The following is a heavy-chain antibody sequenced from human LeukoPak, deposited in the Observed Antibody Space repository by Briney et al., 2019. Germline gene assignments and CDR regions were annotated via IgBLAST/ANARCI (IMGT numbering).Heavy chain of an antibody. CDR1: GFTVSSNY. V-gene: IGHV3-53*01. CDR3: ARGEFDCSSTSCFYYFDY. J-gene: IGHJ4*02. Sequence: GGSLRLSCAASGFTVSSNYMSWVRQAPGKGLEWVSVIYNGGSTYYADSVKGRFTISRDNTKNTLYLQMNSLRAEDTAVYYCARGEFDCSSTSCFYYFDYWGQGTLVTVSS. CDR2: IYNGGST. D-gene: IGHD2-2*01.